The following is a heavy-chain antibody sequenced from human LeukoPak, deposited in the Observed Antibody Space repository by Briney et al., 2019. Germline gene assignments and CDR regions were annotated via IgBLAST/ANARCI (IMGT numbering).Heavy chain of an antibody. D-gene: IGHD4-17*01. Sequence: PGGSLRLSRATSGFSFSRFSMIWVRQAPGKGLEWLSSITSTRPYIYYADSVRGRFTISRDTAKRSLYLQMNGLRAEDTAVYYCTKDPNGDYVGAFDFWGQGTMVTVSS. CDR3: TKDPNGDYVGAFDF. V-gene: IGHV3-21*04. J-gene: IGHJ3*01. CDR2: ITSTRPYI. CDR1: GFSFSRFS.